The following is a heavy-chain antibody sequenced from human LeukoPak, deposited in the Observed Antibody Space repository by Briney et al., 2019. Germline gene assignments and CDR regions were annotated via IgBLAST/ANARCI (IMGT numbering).Heavy chain of an antibody. CDR3: AREYYDSSGYSRGYFDY. CDR2: IIPIFGTA. Sequence: GASVKVSRKASGGTFSSYAISWVRQAPGQGLEWMGGIIPIFGTANYAQKFQGRVTITADESTSTAYMELSSLRSEDTAVYYCAREYYDSSGYSRGYFDYWGQGTLVTVSS. V-gene: IGHV1-69*13. D-gene: IGHD3-22*01. CDR1: GGTFSSYA. J-gene: IGHJ4*02.